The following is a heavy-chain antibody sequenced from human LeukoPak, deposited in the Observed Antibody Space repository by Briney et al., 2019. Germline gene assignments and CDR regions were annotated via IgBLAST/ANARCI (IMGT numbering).Heavy chain of an antibody. J-gene: IGHJ6*02. Sequence: GASVKVSCKASGYTFTGYYMHWVRQAPGQGLEWMGWINPNSGGTNYAQKFQGWVTMTRDTSISTAYMELSRLRSDDTAVYYCARDLTGDPHYYFYYGMDVWGQGTTVTVSS. V-gene: IGHV1-2*04. CDR1: GYTFTGYY. CDR3: ARDLTGDPHYYFYYGMDV. D-gene: IGHD7-27*01. CDR2: INPNSGGT.